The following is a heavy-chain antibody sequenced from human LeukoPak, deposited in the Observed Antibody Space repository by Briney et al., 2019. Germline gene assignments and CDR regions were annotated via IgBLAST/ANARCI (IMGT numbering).Heavy chain of an antibody. Sequence: SETLSLTCTVSDDSISDYYRGWIRQPPGKGLEWIGYIYYSGSTNYNPSLKSRVTISVDTSKNQFSLKLSSVTAADTAVYYCASGYDTTHFDYWGQGTLVTVSS. CDR3: ASGYDTTHFDY. V-gene: IGHV4-59*08. CDR1: DDSISDYY. J-gene: IGHJ4*02. CDR2: IYYSGST. D-gene: IGHD5-12*01.